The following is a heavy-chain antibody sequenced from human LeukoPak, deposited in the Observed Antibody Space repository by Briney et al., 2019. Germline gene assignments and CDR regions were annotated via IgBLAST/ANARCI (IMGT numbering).Heavy chain of an antibody. V-gene: IGHV1-18*01. Sequence: ASVKVSCKASGYTFTSFAINWVRQAPGQGLEWMGWINTYNGKTIYAQKFQGRVTMTTDTSTSTAYMEMSSLKSDDTALYFCARDFESDHSSSKYWGQGTLVTVSS. J-gene: IGHJ4*02. CDR1: GYTFTSFA. D-gene: IGHD6-13*01. CDR2: INTYNGKT. CDR3: ARDFESDHSSSKY.